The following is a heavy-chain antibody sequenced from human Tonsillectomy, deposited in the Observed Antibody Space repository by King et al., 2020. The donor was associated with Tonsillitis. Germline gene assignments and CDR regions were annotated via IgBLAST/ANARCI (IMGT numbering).Heavy chain of an antibody. CDR3: ARPPGISLYYGMDV. D-gene: IGHD6-13*01. J-gene: IGHJ6*02. Sequence: VQLVESGGGLVQPGGSLRLSCAASGFTVSTNYMNWVRQAPGKGLEWISGAYSGGDTYYADSVEGRFTISRHNSKNTLYLQMNSLRAEDTAVYFCARPPGISLYYGMDVWGQGTTVTVSS. CDR1: GFTVSTNY. V-gene: IGHV3-53*04. CDR2: AYSGGDT.